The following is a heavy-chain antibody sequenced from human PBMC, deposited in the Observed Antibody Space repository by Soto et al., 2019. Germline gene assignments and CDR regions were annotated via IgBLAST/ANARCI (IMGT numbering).Heavy chain of an antibody. Sequence: PGGSLRLSCAASVFTFSNYGMHLARQAPGKGLECVSVIWFAGTNKYYADSVRGRFTISRYNSKNTLYLQMNSLRAEETAVYYCARAVWSGYGHVWRKGKTGTVSS. CDR2: IWFAGTNK. J-gene: IGHJ6*04. CDR1: VFTFSNYG. V-gene: IGHV3-33*01. CDR3: ARAVWSGYGHV. D-gene: IGHD3-3*01.